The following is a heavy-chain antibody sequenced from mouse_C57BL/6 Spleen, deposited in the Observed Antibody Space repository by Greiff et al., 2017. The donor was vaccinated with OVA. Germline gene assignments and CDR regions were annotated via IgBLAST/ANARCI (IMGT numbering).Heavy chain of an antibody. J-gene: IGHJ2*01. Sequence: DVKLVESGGGLVKPGGSLIPPCAASGFTFSSYTMSWVRQTPEKRLEWVAIIRGGGGNTYYPDSVKGRFTSSRDNAKDTLYLQMCGLRSEATAVYYCARHYCRSYCFDFWGQHTALTVST. V-gene: IGHV5-9*04. CDR1: GFTFSSYT. D-gene: IGHD2-12*01. CDR2: IRGGGGNT. CDR3: ARHYCRSYCFDF.